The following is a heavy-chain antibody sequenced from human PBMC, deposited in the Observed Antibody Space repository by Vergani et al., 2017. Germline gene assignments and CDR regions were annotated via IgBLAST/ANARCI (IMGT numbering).Heavy chain of an antibody. CDR1: GGSISSSSYY. CDR3: AGVFGSGSYYLGIDY. V-gene: IGHV4-39*07. Sequence: QLQLQESGPGLVKPSETLSLTCTVSGGSISSSSYYWGWIRQPPGKGLEWIGRIYYSGSTYYNPSLNSRVTISVDTSKNQFSLKLSSVTAADTAVYYCAGVFGSGSYYLGIDYWGQGTLVTVSS. CDR2: IYYSGST. D-gene: IGHD3-10*01. J-gene: IGHJ4*02.